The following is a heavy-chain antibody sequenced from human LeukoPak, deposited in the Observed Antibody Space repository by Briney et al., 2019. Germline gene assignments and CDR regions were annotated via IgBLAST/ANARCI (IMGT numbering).Heavy chain of an antibody. D-gene: IGHD5-12*01. CDR3: AREGYSGSDSNL. Sequence: PSETLSLTCTVSGGSISSYYWSWIRQPPGKRLEWIGYIYHSGSTNYNPSLKSRLTISVGTSKNQFSLMLSSVTAADTAVYYCAREGYSGSDSNLWGQGTLVTVSS. J-gene: IGHJ4*02. CDR2: IYHSGST. V-gene: IGHV4-59*01. CDR1: GGSISSYY.